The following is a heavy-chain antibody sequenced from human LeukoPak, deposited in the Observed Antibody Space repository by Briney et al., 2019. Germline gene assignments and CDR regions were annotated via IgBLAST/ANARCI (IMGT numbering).Heavy chain of an antibody. CDR2: IYYSGST. D-gene: IGHD3-22*01. CDR1: GGSITSSSYY. V-gene: IGHV4-39*07. J-gene: IGHJ5*02. Sequence: SETLSLTCTVSGGSITSSSYYWGWIRQPPGKGLEWIGSIYYSGSTYYNPSLKSRVTISVDTSKKQFSLKLTSVTAADTAVYYCARDLSRYYYDSYNWFDPWGQGTLVTVSS. CDR3: ARDLSRYYYDSYNWFDP.